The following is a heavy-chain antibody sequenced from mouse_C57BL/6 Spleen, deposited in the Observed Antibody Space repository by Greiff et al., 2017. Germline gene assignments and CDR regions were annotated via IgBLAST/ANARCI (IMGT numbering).Heavy chain of an antibody. V-gene: IGHV1-53*01. CDR3: ARGIYYYGSSHWYFDV. J-gene: IGHJ1*03. CDR2: INPSNGGT. Sequence: QVQLQQSGTELVKPGASVKLSCKASGYTFTSYWMHWVKQRPGQGLEWIGNINPSNGGTNYNEKFKSKATLTVDKSSSTAYMQLSSLTSEDSAVYYCARGIYYYGSSHWYFDVWGTGTTVTVSS. CDR1: GYTFTSYW. D-gene: IGHD1-1*01.